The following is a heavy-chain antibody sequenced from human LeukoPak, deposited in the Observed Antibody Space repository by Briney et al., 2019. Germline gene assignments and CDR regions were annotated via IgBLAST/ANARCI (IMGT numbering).Heavy chain of an antibody. CDR1: GFTFSSYG. Sequence: GGSLRLSCAASGFTFSSYGMHWVRQAPGKGLEWVAFIRYDGSNKYYADSVKGRFTISRDNSKNTLYLQMNSLRAEDTAVYYCAKERTLYDDYMDVWGKGTTVTVSS. J-gene: IGHJ6*03. CDR2: IRYDGSNK. CDR3: AKERTLYDDYMDV. D-gene: IGHD2-2*01. V-gene: IGHV3-30*02.